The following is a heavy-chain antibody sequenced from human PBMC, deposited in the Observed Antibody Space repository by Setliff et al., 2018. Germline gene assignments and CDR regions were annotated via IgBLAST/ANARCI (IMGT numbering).Heavy chain of an antibody. CDR3: ARARYCSGGRCYWTWLDS. V-gene: IGHV4-4*08. D-gene: IGHD2-15*01. CDR1: GGSMSNYF. Sequence: SETLSLTCSVAGGSMSNYFWSWVRRPPGKGLEWIGFISSGGSTIYSPSLKSRVTISVDTSKNQFSLKLSSVTAADTAVYYCARARYCSGGRCYWTWLDSWAQGTLVTVSS. J-gene: IGHJ5*01. CDR2: ISSGGST.